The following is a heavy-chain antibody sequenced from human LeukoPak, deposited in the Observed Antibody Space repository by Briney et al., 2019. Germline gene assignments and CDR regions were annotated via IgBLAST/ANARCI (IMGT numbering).Heavy chain of an antibody. J-gene: IGHJ4*02. V-gene: IGHV4-59*01. CDR3: AREPAVAGYYFDY. Sequence: SETLSLTCTVSGGSISSYYWSWIRQPPGKGLEWIGYIYYSGSTNYNPSLKSRVTISVDTSKNQFSLKLSSVTAADTAVYYCAREPAVAGYYFDYWGQGTLVTVSS. CDR2: IYYSGST. D-gene: IGHD6-19*01. CDR1: GGSISSYY.